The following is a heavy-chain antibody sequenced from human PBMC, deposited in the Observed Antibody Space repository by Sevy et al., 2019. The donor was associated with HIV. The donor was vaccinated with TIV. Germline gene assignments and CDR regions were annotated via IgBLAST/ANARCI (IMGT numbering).Heavy chain of an antibody. V-gene: IGHV4-30-4*01. J-gene: IGHJ4*02. D-gene: IGHD5-18*01. CDR1: GVSLTGADYY. CDR3: ARSENADSAPFDY. Sequence: SETLSLTCSVTGVSLTGADYYWSWVRQAPGKGLEWIAYYFHSGPFYYSPTLKSRLSISVDTTQNQFSLKLTSVTAADSAVYYCARSENADSAPFDYWGQGTPVTVSS. CDR2: YFHSGPF.